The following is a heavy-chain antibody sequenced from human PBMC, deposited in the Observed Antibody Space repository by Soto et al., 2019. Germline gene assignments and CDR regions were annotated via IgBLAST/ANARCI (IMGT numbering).Heavy chain of an antibody. CDR2: ISSGGHT. CDR1: GGPIYSSTYY. Sequence: QLQLQESGPGLVKPSETLSLTCTVSGGPIYSSTYYWGWIRQPPGKGLEWIGDISSGGHTYHNPSLKSRIAMSVDTSKNQFSLNLSSVTAADTALYYCARRGQNSGYWYFALWGRGTLVTVS. V-gene: IGHV4-39*01. D-gene: IGHD6-25*01. CDR3: ARRGQNSGYWYFAL. J-gene: IGHJ2*01.